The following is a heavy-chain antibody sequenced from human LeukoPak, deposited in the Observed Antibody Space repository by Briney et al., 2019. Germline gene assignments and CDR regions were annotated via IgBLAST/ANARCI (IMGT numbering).Heavy chain of an antibody. CDR2: IKQDGSET. Sequence: PGGFLRLSCVASGFTFSNYWMSWVRQAPGKGLEWVANIKQDGSETYYVDSVRGRFTISRDNAKNSLYLQMNSLRAEDTAVYYCARGRRLGDYFDYWGQATLATVSS. V-gene: IGHV3-7*01. J-gene: IGHJ4*02. CDR1: GFTFSNYW. D-gene: IGHD3-16*01. CDR3: ARGRRLGDYFDY.